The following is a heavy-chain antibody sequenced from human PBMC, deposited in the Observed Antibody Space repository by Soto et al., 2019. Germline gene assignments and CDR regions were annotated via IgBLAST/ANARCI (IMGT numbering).Heavy chain of an antibody. J-gene: IGHJ6*02. Sequence: PSETLSLTCTVSGGSVSSGSYYWSWIRQPPGKGLEWIGYIYYSGSTNYNPSLKSRVTISVDTSKNQFSLKLSSVTAADTAVYYCARDNVAGPIKDNYYYYYGMDVWGQGTTVTVSS. CDR1: GGSVSSGSYY. D-gene: IGHD6-19*01. V-gene: IGHV4-61*01. CDR3: ARDNVAGPIKDNYYYYYGMDV. CDR2: IYYSGST.